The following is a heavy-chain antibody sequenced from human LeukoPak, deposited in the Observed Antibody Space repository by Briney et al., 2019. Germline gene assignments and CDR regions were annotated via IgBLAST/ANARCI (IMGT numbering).Heavy chain of an antibody. CDR1: GYTFTGYY. V-gene: IGHV1-69*13. D-gene: IGHD3-22*01. CDR2: IIPIFGTA. Sequence: SVKVSCKASGYTFTGYYMHWVRQAPGQGLEWMGGIIPIFGTANYAQKFQGRVTITADESTSTAYMELSSLRSEDTAVYYCARVYYYDSIVDAFDIWGQGTMVTVSS. CDR3: ARVYYYDSIVDAFDI. J-gene: IGHJ3*02.